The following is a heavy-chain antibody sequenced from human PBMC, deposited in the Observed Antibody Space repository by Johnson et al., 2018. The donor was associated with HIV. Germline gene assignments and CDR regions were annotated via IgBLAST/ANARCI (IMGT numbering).Heavy chain of an antibody. CDR1: GFSFSDYD. D-gene: IGHD6-13*01. CDR2: IGTAGDT. V-gene: IGHV3-13*01. CDR3: AKEGWAAAQEGWGAFDI. J-gene: IGHJ3*02. Sequence: VQLVESGGGVVQPGGSLRLSCAASGFSFSDYDMHWVRQLTGKSLEWVSDIGTAGDTFYPGSVKGRFTISRENPKNSLYLQMNSLRAEDTAVYYCAKEGWAAAQEGWGAFDIWGQGTMVTVSS.